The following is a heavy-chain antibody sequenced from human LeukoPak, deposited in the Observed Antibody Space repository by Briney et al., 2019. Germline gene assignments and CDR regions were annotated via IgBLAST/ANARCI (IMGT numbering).Heavy chain of an antibody. CDR3: ARHTAAIVVVPAAPFDY. Sequence: PSETLSLTCAVYGGSFSGYYWSWIRQPPGKGLEWIGEINHSGSTNYNPSLKSRVTISVDTSKNQFSLKLSSVTAADTAVYYCARHTAAIVVVPAAPFDYWGQGTLVTVSS. CDR1: GGSFSGYY. CDR2: INHSGST. V-gene: IGHV4-34*01. J-gene: IGHJ4*02. D-gene: IGHD2-2*01.